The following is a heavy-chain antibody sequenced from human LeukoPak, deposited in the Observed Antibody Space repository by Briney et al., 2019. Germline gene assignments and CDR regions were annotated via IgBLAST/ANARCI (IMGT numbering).Heavy chain of an antibody. CDR2: IRYDGSNK. CDR1: EFTFSTFG. Sequence: GGSLRLSCAASEFTFSTFGMHWVRQAPGKGLEWVAFIRYDGSNKYYADSVKGRFTISRDNSKNTLFLQMNSLRAEDTAVYYCSRDGYNSIDYWGQGTLVTVSS. CDR3: SRDGYNSIDY. V-gene: IGHV3-30*02. J-gene: IGHJ4*02. D-gene: IGHD1-1*01.